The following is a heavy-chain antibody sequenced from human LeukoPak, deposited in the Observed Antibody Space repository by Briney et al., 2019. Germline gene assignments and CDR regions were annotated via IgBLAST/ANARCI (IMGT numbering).Heavy chain of an antibody. Sequence: VASVKVSCKASGYTFTSYDINWVRQATGQGLEWMGWMNPNSGNTGYAQKFQGRVTMTRNTSISTVYMELSSLRSEDTAVYYCARVPPYSSSWYLVKSYYYYGMDVWGQGTTVTVSS. D-gene: IGHD6-13*01. CDR1: GYTFTSYD. V-gene: IGHV1-8*01. J-gene: IGHJ6*02. CDR2: MNPNSGNT. CDR3: ARVPPYSSSWYLVKSYYYYGMDV.